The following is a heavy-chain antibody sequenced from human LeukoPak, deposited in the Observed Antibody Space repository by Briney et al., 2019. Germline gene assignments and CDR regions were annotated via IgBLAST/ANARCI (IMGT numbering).Heavy chain of an antibody. CDR1: GGSFSGYY. CDR3: ARLSGWYRGDY. V-gene: IGHV4-34*01. Sequence: SETLSLTCAVYGGSFSGYYWGWLRQPPGKGLEWIGEINHSGSTNYNPSLKSRVTISVDTSKNQFSLKLSSVTAADTAVYYCARLSGWYRGDYWGQGTLVTVSS. D-gene: IGHD6-19*01. CDR2: INHSGST. J-gene: IGHJ4*02.